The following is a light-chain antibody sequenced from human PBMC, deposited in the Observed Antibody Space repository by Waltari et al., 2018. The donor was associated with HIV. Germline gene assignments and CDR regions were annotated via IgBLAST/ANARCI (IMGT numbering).Light chain of an antibody. Sequence: SYVLTQAPSVSVAPGQTATISCGNIGRNSLQWYRQKPGRAPLLVVLDDVDRSSAIPARFSGARSGGRATLTISGVEAGDEADYYCQVWDRGYKEAVFGGGT. CDR2: DDV. J-gene: IGLJ2*01. V-gene: IGLV3-21*02. CDR1: NIGRNS. CDR3: QVWDRGYKEAV.